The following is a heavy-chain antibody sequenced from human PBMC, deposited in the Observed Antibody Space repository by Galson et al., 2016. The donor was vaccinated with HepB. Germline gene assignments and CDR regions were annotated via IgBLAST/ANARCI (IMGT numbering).Heavy chain of an antibody. Sequence: SVKVACKASGYTFTSYGISWVRQDPGQGLEWMGWISANSGNTKYAQNLQGRVTMTTDTSNSTPYMELRSLGSDDTAVYYCVGTGIGDNCYHIYWGQGTLVTVSS. CDR1: GYTFTSYG. V-gene: IGHV1-18*01. CDR2: ISANSGNT. J-gene: IGHJ4*02. CDR3: VGTGIGDNCYHIY. D-gene: IGHD2-15*01.